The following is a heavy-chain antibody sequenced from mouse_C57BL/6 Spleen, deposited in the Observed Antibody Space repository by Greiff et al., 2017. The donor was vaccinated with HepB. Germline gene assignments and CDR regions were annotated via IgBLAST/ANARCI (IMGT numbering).Heavy chain of an antibody. V-gene: IGHV1-66*01. CDR2: IYPGSGNT. D-gene: IGHD2-3*01. Sequence: QVQLKQSGPELVKPGASVKISCKASGYSFTSYYIHWVKQRPGQGLEWIGWIYPGSGNTKYNEKFKGKATLTADTSSSTAYMQLSSLTSEDSAVYYCASGDGYYNWYFDVWGTGTTVTVSS. CDR3: ASGDGYYNWYFDV. CDR1: GYSFTSYY. J-gene: IGHJ1*03.